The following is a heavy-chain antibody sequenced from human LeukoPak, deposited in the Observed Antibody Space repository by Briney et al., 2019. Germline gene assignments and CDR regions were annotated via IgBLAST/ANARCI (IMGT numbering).Heavy chain of an antibody. CDR3: ARDGLSSGWYGSFDY. J-gene: IGHJ4*02. V-gene: IGHV4-39*02. CDR2: TYYSGST. Sequence: SETLSLTCTVSGGSISSSYYYWGWIRQPPGKGLEWIGSTYYSGSTYYNPSLKSRVTISVDTSKNQFSLKLRSVTAADTAVYYCARDGLSSGWYGSFDYWGQGTLVTVSS. CDR1: GGSISSSYYY. D-gene: IGHD6-19*01.